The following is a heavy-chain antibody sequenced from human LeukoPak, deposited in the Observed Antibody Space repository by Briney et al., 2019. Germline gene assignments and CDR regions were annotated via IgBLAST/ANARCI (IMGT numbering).Heavy chain of an antibody. CDR1: GGTFGSYA. V-gene: IGHV1-69*04. D-gene: IGHD3-10*01. CDR2: IIPILGIA. CDR3: ARTLMVRGVIRYYGMDV. Sequence: SVKVSCKASGGTFGSYAISWVRQAPGQGLEWMGRIIPILGIANYAQKFQGRVTITADKSTSTAYMELSSLRSEDTAVYYCARTLMVRGVIRYYGMDVWGQGTTVTVSS. J-gene: IGHJ6*02.